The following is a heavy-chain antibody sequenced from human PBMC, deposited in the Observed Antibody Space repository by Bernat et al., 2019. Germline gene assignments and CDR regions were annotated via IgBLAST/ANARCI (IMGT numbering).Heavy chain of an antibody. V-gene: IGHV3-30*04. D-gene: IGHD3-22*01. Sequence: QVQLVESGGGVVQPGRSLRLSCAASGFTFSTYNMHWVRQAPGKGLEWVAVISYDGRNKYYADSVKGRFIISRDNSKNTLYLQMNSLRAEDTAVYECERNGYDSNGYYFDYWGQGTLVTVSS. CDR1: GFTFSTYN. CDR2: ISYDGRNK. J-gene: IGHJ4*02. CDR3: ERNGYDSNGYYFDY.